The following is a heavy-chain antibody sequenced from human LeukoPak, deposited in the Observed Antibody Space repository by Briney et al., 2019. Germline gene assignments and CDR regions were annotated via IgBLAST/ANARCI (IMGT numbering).Heavy chain of an antibody. CDR3: ARHGKGVTYFYTFDI. CDR2: VYASGAT. V-gene: IGHV4-59*08. J-gene: IGHJ3*02. Sequence: SETLSLTCSVPGGSITNYYWSWIRQPPGEGLEWNGYVYASGATNSNPSLKSRVTISVDTSKNQYSLKLSSVTAADTAVYYCARHGKGVTYFYTFDIWGQGTVVAVSS. CDR1: GGSITNYY. D-gene: IGHD2/OR15-2a*01.